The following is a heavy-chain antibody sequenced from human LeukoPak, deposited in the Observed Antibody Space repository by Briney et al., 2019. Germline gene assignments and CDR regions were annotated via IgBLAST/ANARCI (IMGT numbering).Heavy chain of an antibody. CDR1: GYTFPDYG. J-gene: IGHJ4*02. CDR2: ISPYNGNT. Sequence: GSSVHVSCMASGYTFPDYGISWVRQAPGQGLEWMGWISPYNGNTNYAQKLQGRVTLTTDTSTSTAYMDLRSLRSDDTAVYYCATEGGWAPTDYGDKVYWGEGTPVTVSS. D-gene: IGHD4-17*01. CDR3: ATEGGWAPTDYGDKVY. V-gene: IGHV1-18*01.